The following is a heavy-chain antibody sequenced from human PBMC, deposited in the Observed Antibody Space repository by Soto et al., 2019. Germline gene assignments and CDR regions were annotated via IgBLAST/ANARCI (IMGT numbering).Heavy chain of an antibody. CDR2: ISYDGSNK. J-gene: IGHJ4*02. CDR1: GFTFSSYA. D-gene: IGHD6-13*01. V-gene: IGHV3-30-3*01. CDR3: AKFTGRIAAAGDRKYYFDY. Sequence: GGSLRLSCAASGFTFSSYAMHWVRQAPGKGLEWVAVISYDGSNKYYADSVKGRFTISRDNSKNTLYLQMNSLRAEDTAVYYCAKFTGRIAAAGDRKYYFDYWGQGTLVTVSS.